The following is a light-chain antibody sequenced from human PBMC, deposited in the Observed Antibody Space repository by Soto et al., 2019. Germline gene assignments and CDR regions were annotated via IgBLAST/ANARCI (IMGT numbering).Light chain of an antibody. J-gene: IGKJ5*01. Sequence: EIVLTQSPCTLSLSPGQRATLSFGASQRLSASDIAWYQQKPGQAPKFLIYGVSSRATGIPDRFSGSGSGTDFTLTISRLEPEDFAVYHCQPYGSSPLITFGQGTRLEIK. CDR1: QRLSASD. CDR2: GVS. CDR3: QPYGSSPLIT. V-gene: IGKV3-20*01.